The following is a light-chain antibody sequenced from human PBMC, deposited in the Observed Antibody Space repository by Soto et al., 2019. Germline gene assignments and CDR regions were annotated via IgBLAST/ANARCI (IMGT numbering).Light chain of an antibody. V-gene: IGLV2-14*03. CDR3: GSYTTSGSVV. CDR2: DVY. Sequence: QSALTQPASVSGSPGQSIAISCTGTSSDVGAYDYVSWYQQHPGKAPKVIISDVYNRPSGVSNRFSGSKSGNTASLIISGLQAEDEADYYCGSYTTSGSVVFGGGTKLTVL. CDR1: SSDVGAYDY. J-gene: IGLJ2*01.